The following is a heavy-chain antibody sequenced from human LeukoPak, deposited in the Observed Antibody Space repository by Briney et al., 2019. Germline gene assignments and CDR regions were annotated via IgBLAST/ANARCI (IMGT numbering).Heavy chain of an antibody. V-gene: IGHV3-74*01. D-gene: IGHD2-2*01. CDR3: VREGGRGYCSYTSTCFGEFQH. CDR1: GFTFTTHW. CDR2: IKPDGSDT. J-gene: IGHJ1*01. Sequence: GGSLRLSCGASGFTFTTHWIHWVRQAPGKGLVWVSRIKPDGSDTNYADSVKGRFTISRDNAKNTVYLQMNSLRAEDTAVYYCVREGGRGYCSYTSTCFGEFQHWGQGTVVTVSS.